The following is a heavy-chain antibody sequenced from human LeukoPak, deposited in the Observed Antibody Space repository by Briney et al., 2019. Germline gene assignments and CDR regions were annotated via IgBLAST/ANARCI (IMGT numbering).Heavy chain of an antibody. CDR1: GGTFSSYT. CDR3: ARGGYYDFWSGYPNEFDP. V-gene: IGHV1-69*02. J-gene: IGHJ5*02. Sequence: SVTVSCKASGGTFSSYTISWVRQAPGQGLEWMGRIIPILGIANYAQKFQGRVTITADKSTSTAYMELSSLRSEDTAVYYCARGGYYDFWSGYPNEFDPWGQGTLVTVSS. CDR2: IIPILGIA. D-gene: IGHD3-3*01.